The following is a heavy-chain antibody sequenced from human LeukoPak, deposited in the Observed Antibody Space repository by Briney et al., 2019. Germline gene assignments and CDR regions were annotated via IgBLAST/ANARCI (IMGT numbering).Heavy chain of an antibody. CDR2: IFTSGIA. V-gene: IGHV4-4*07. Sequence: SETLSLTCTVSGGSIGIYYWNWIRQPAGKGLEWIGRIFTSGIANYNPSLKSRVTMSVDTSKNQFSLKLSSVTAADTAVYYCAGGLPPYYDFWSGYYGAPNWFDPWGQGTLVTVSS. CDR1: GGSIGIYY. D-gene: IGHD3-3*01. CDR3: AGGLPPYYDFWSGYYGAPNWFDP. J-gene: IGHJ5*02.